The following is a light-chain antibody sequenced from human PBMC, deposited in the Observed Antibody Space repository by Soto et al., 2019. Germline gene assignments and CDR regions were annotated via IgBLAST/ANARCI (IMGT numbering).Light chain of an antibody. CDR2: DPS. V-gene: IGKV3-20*01. Sequence: EIVLTQSPVTLSLSVGERVTLSCRASQSVSIYLAWYQQTHGQAPRLLIYDPSNRATGTPDRFSGSGSGTDFTLTISRLEPEDFTLYYCQHYGSSPLTFGGGTTVEIK. CDR3: QHYGSSPLT. J-gene: IGKJ4*01. CDR1: QSVSIY.